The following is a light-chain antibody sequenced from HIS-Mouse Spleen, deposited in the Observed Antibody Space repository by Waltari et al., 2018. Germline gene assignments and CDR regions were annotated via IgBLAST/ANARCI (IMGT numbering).Light chain of an antibody. Sequence: SYVLTQPPSVSVAPGKTARITCGGNNIGSKSVHGYQQKPGQAPVLVVYDDSDRTSGIPERFSGSNSGNTATLTISRVEAGDEADYYCQVWDSSSDHPVFGGGTKLTVL. CDR2: DDS. J-gene: IGLJ2*01. CDR1: NIGSKS. V-gene: IGLV3-21*03. CDR3: QVWDSSSDHPV.